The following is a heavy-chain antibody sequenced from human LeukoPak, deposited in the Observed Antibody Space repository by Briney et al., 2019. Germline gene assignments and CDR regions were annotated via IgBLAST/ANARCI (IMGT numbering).Heavy chain of an antibody. CDR1: GFTFSRYV. CDR3: AKDQDYYGLGSYPTY. J-gene: IGHJ4*02. CDR2: ISGSGTNT. V-gene: IGHV3-23*01. D-gene: IGHD3-10*01. Sequence: PGGSLRLSCAASGFTFSRYVMTWVRQAPGKGLEWVSEISGSGTNTYYADSVKGRFTISRDNSRNTLSLQMNSLRDEDTAVYFCAKDQDYYGLGSYPTYWGQGTLVTVSS.